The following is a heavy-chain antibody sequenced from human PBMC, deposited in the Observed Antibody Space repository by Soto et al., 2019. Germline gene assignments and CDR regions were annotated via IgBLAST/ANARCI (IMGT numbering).Heavy chain of an antibody. D-gene: IGHD1-1*01. V-gene: IGHV1-8*01. J-gene: IGHJ5*02. CDR2: VDPNSDNI. CDR3: ARYERGVGFSS. Sequence: GASVKVSCKASGHTFTTDDINWVRQATGQGPEWIGWVDPNSDNIGYAQKFQGRVTMTGDSSLSTVYMELRSLTSDDTAVYYCARYERGVGFSSWGQGIPVTVSS. CDR1: GHTFTTDD.